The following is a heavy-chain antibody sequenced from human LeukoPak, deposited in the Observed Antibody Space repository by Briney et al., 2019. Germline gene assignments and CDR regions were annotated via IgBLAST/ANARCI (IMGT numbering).Heavy chain of an antibody. D-gene: IGHD3-16*02. J-gene: IGHJ3*02. CDR2: ISGSGGLT. V-gene: IGHV3-23*01. CDR3: AKGYYDYIWGSYRSDAFDI. Sequence: GGSLRLSCAASGFPFNSYVMTWVRQAPGKGLEWVSVISGSGGLTYHADSVKGRFTVSRDNSKNTLYLQINSLRAEDTAVYSCAKGYYDYIWGSYRSDAFDIWGQGTMATVSS. CDR1: GFPFNSYV.